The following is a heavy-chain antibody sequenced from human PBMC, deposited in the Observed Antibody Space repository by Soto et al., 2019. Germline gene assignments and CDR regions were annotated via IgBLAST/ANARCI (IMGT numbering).Heavy chain of an antibody. CDR2: IDPSDSYT. CDR1: GYSFTSYW. CDR3: ANLINHKINGTPF. Sequence: PRESLKLSCQGSGYSFTSYWISWVRQMPGKGLEWMGRIDPSDSYTNYSPSFQGHVTISADKSISTAYLQWSSLKDSDTAMYYCANLINHKINGTPFWGQGTLVTVSP. V-gene: IGHV5-10-1*01. J-gene: IGHJ4*02. D-gene: IGHD1-20*01.